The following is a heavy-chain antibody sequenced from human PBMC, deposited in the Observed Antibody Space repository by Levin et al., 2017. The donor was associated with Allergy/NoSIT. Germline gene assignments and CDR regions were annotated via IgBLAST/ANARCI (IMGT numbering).Heavy chain of an antibody. Sequence: GGSLRLSCAASGFTFSSYAMHWVRQAPGKGLEWVAVISYDGSNKYYADSVKGRFTISRDNSKNTLYLQMNSLRAEDTAVYYCAREGDYGDYSYFDYWGQGTLVTVSS. V-gene: IGHV3-30-3*01. CDR2: ISYDGSNK. CDR1: GFTFSSYA. J-gene: IGHJ4*02. D-gene: IGHD4-17*01. CDR3: AREGDYGDYSYFDY.